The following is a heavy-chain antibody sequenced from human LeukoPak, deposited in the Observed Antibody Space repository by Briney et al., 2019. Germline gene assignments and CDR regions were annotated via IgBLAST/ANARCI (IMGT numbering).Heavy chain of an antibody. CDR2: IFSSGGST. CDR3: ARINLAAASDS. D-gene: IGHD6-13*01. CDR1: GFTFSSYA. J-gene: IGHJ4*02. V-gene: IGHV3-23*01. Sequence: GGSLRLSCAASGFTFSSYAMTWVRQAPGKGLQWVSSIFSSGGSTYYADSVKGRFTISRDNSKNTLYLQMSSLRAEDTAVYYCARINLAAASDSWGQGTLVTVSS.